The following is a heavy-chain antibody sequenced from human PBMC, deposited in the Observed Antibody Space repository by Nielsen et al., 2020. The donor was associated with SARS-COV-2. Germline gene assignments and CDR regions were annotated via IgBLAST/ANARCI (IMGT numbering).Heavy chain of an antibody. Sequence: GESLKISCAASGFTFSTYGMHWVRQAPGKGLEWVAAISYDGSNKYYVDSVKGRFTIPRDNSMNTLYLQMSSLREEDTAVYYCAKDWTAIVVVPSGGVDYWGQGTLVTVSS. J-gene: IGHJ4*02. CDR3: AKDWTAIVVVPSGGVDY. CDR1: GFTFSTYG. V-gene: IGHV3-30*18. D-gene: IGHD2-15*01. CDR2: ISYDGSNK.